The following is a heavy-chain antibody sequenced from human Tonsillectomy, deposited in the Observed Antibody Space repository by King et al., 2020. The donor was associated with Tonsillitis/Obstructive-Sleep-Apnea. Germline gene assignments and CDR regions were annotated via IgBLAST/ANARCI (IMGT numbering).Heavy chain of an antibody. CDR3: AKGPYSNYVGVVDY. CDR1: GFTFDDHA. J-gene: IGHJ4*02. CDR2: NSRNRGSI. D-gene: IGHD4-11*01. V-gene: IGHV3-9*01. Sequence: VQLVESGGGLVQPGRSLRLSCAASGFTFDDHAMHWVRQAPGKGLEWVSGNSRNRGSIVYPDSVKGRFTISSDNATNSLYLQMNSLRVEDTAFYYCAKGPYSNYVGVVDYWGQGTLVTVSS.